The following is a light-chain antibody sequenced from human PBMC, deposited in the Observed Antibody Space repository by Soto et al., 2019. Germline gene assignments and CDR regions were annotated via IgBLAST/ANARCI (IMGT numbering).Light chain of an antibody. CDR3: SSYTSSNTYV. CDR2: NVS. V-gene: IGLV2-14*03. Sequence: VLTQPASVSGSPGQSIAISCTGTSSDVGGYNSVSWYQQHPGKAPKLMIYNVSNRPSGVSDRFSGSKSGNTASLTISGLQAEDEADYYCSSYTSSNTYVFGTGTKVTV. J-gene: IGLJ1*01. CDR1: SSDVGGYNS.